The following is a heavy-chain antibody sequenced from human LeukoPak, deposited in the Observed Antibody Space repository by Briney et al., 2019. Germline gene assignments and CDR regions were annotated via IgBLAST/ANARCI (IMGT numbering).Heavy chain of an antibody. D-gene: IGHD3-22*01. CDR2: IYSGGAT. V-gene: IGHV3-53*01. J-gene: IGHJ4*02. Sequence: GGSLRLSCAASGFTVSSNYMSWVRQAPGKGLEWISVIYSGGATYYADSVKGRFTISRDNSKKTLYLQMNSLRAEDTAVYYCARAPDSSGYYYISDYWGQGTLVTVSS. CDR3: ARAPDSSGYYYISDY. CDR1: GFTVSSNY.